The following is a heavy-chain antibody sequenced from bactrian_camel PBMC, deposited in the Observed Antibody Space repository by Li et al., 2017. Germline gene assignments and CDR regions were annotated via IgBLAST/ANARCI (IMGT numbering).Heavy chain of an antibody. CDR3: AKAPELETMDS. Sequence: HVQLVESGGGLVQPGGSLRLSCAASGFTYYMSWVRQAPGKGLEWVAHIISDGGRSFYATSVKGRFTISRDNAKNTVTLQLNDLQTEDMAMYYCAKAPELETMDSWGQGTQVTVS. J-gene: IGHJ4*01. D-gene: IGHD4*01. CDR1: GFTYY. V-gene: IGHV3S1*01. CDR2: IISDGGRS.